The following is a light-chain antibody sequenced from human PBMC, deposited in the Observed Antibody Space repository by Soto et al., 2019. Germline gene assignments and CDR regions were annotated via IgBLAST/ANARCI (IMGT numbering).Light chain of an antibody. CDR2: DVS. J-gene: IGLJ1*01. Sequence: QSALTQPASVSGSPGQSITISFTGTSSDIGGYNYVSWYQQLPGKVPKLIIYDVSNRPSGVSDRFSGSKSGNAASLTISGLQAEDEADYYCSSYTSTSTLYVVGTGTKVTVL. CDR3: SSYTSTSTLYV. CDR1: SSDIGGYNY. V-gene: IGLV2-14*03.